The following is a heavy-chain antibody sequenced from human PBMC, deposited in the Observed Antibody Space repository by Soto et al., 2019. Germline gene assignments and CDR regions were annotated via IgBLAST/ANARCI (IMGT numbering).Heavy chain of an antibody. CDR3: ARGNFHLYYYFDS. D-gene: IGHD3-16*01. Sequence: QVHLVQSGAEVKKPGASVKVSCKALGYIFTSYGLHWVRQAPGQRLEWMGWINAGDGNTKYSQKFQGRVTITRDTSATTAYMELSSLRSEATALYYCARGNFHLYYYFDSWGQGTLVAVSS. J-gene: IGHJ4*02. V-gene: IGHV1-3*01. CDR1: GYIFTSYG. CDR2: INAGDGNT.